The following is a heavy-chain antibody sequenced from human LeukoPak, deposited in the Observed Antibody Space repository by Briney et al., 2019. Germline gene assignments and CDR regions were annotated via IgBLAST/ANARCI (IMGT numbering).Heavy chain of an antibody. Sequence: SSETLSLTCAVSGGSISSGGYSWRWIRQPRGKGLEWIGYIYHSGSTYYNPSLKSRVTISVDRSKNQFSLKLSSVTAADTAVYYCARGDGGFDPWGQGTLVTVSS. CDR3: ARGDGGFDP. D-gene: IGHD2-8*01. J-gene: IGHJ5*02. V-gene: IGHV4-30-2*01. CDR1: GGSISSGGYS. CDR2: IYHSGST.